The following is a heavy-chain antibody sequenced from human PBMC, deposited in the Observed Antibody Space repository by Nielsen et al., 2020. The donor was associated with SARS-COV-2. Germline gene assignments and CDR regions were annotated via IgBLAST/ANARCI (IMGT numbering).Heavy chain of an antibody. V-gene: IGHV3-48*03. CDR2: ISRSGSTI. J-gene: IGHJ6*02. Sequence: LSLTCAASGFGFTDYGMHWVRQAPGKGLEWVSYISRSGSTIFYADSVKGRFTVSKDNAKNSLYLQMNSLRAEDTALYYCARESGQGYFYYGMDVWGQGTTVTVSS. CDR3: ARESGQGYFYYGMDV. D-gene: IGHD7-27*01. CDR1: GFGFTDYG.